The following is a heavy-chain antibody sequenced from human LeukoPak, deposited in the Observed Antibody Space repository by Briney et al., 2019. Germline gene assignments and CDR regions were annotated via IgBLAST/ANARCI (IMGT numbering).Heavy chain of an antibody. CDR2: IYTSGSP. CDR1: GGSISSYY. V-gene: IGHV4-4*07. Sequence: SETLSLICTVSGGSISSYYWGWIRQPAGKGLEWIGRIYTSGSPTYNPSLKSRVTMSVDTSKNQFSLRLSSVTAADTAVYYCAAYGDHWYFDLWGRGTLVTVSS. CDR3: AAYGDHWYFDL. D-gene: IGHD4-17*01. J-gene: IGHJ2*01.